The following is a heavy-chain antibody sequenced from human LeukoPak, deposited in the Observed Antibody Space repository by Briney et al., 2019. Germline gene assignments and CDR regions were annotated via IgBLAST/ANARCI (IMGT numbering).Heavy chain of an antibody. CDR2: IYRSGST. V-gene: IGHV4-38-2*02. D-gene: IGHD2-2*01. CDR3: ARGDCSSTICYSPMDV. CDR1: GYSISSGYY. Sequence: SETLSLTCTVSGYSISSGYYWVWIRQPPGKGLAWIGSIYRSGSTNYNPSLKSRVTISVDTSKNQFSLKVSSVTAADTAVYYCARGDCSSTICYSPMDVWGKGTTVTVSS. J-gene: IGHJ6*03.